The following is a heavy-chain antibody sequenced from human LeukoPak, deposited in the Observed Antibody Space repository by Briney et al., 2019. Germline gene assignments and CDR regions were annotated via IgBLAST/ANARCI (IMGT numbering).Heavy chain of an antibody. CDR2: INHNGNVN. V-gene: IGHV3-7*03. Sequence: GGSLRLSCAASGFTFSSYWMNWARQAPGKGLEWVASINHNGNVNYYVDSVKGRFTISRDNAKNSLYLQMSNLRAEDTAVYFCTRGGGLDVWGQGATVTVSS. CDR1: GFTFSSYW. D-gene: IGHD3-16*01. CDR3: TRGGGLDV. J-gene: IGHJ6*02.